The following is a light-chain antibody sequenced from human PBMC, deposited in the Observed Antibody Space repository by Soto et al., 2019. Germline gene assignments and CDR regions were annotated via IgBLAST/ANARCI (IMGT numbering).Light chain of an antibody. CDR3: CSYAGSDNWA. J-gene: IGLJ3*02. CDR1: SSNIGGNT. Sequence: QSVLAQPPSASGTPGQSVTISCSGSSSNIGGNTVNWYQVLPGAAPRLLIYDDNRRPSGVPDRFSGSKSGTSSTLAISGLQSQDEADYYCCSYAGSDNWAFGGGTKLTVL. CDR2: DDN. V-gene: IGLV1-44*01.